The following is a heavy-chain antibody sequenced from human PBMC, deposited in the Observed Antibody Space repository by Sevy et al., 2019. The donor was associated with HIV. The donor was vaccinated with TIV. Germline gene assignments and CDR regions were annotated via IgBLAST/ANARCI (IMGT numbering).Heavy chain of an antibody. V-gene: IGHV4-34*01. CDR1: GGSFSGYS. Sequence: SETLSLTCAVSGGSFSGYSWDWIRQPPGKGLEWIGEVNHSGSTNYNPSLKSRVTISVDTSKNQFSLKLNFVTAADTALYYCARGGDGVVPSHIIGLGPWTKYWYFELWGRGTLVTVSS. D-gene: IGHD3-3*01. CDR3: ARGGDGVVPSHIIGLGPWTKYWYFEL. J-gene: IGHJ2*01. CDR2: VNHSGST.